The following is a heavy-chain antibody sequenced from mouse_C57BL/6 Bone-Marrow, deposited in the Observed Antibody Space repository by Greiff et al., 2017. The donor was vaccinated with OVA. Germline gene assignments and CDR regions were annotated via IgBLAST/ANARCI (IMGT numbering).Heavy chain of an antibody. CDR2: IDPENGDT. D-gene: IGHD2-4*01. V-gene: IGHV14-4*01. CDR1: GFNIKDDY. CDR3: TPDDDDEAY. J-gene: IGHJ3*01. Sequence: EVQLQESGAELVRPGASVKLSCTASGFNIKDDYMHWVKQRPEQGLEWIGWIDPENGDTESASKFQGKATITADTSSTTAYRQLSSLTSEDTAVDYCTPDDDDEAYGGQGTLVTVSA.